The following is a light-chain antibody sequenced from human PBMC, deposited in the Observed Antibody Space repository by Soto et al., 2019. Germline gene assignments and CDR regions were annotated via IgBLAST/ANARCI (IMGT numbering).Light chain of an antibody. J-gene: IGLJ1*01. CDR2: SNN. CDR1: SSNIRSNT. V-gene: IGLV1-44*01. Sequence: VLTQPPSASGTPGQRVTISCSGSSSNIRSNTVNWYQQLPGTAPKLLIYSNNQRPSGVPDRFSGSKSGTSASLAISGLQSEDEADYYCAAWDDSLNGSNYVFGTGTKVTVL. CDR3: AAWDDSLNGSNYV.